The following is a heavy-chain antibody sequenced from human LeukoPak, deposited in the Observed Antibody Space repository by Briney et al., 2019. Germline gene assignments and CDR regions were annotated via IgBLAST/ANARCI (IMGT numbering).Heavy chain of an antibody. J-gene: IGHJ4*02. CDR1: GFTFSTYT. Sequence: PGGSLRLSCAASGFTFSTYTINWVRQAPGKGLEWVALIRYDGSIKDYADSVKGRFTISRDNSKNTLYLQMNSLRAEDTAVYYCAKAGYSSSWAPEDSYYFDYWGQGTLVTVSS. CDR3: AKAGYSSSWAPEDSYYFDY. D-gene: IGHD6-13*01. V-gene: IGHV3-30*02. CDR2: IRYDGSIK.